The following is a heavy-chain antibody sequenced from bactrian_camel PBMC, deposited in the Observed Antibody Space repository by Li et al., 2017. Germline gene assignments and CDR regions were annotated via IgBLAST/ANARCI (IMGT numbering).Heavy chain of an antibody. V-gene: IGHV3-2*01. J-gene: IGHJ4*01. D-gene: IGHD2*01. CDR3: AASDWARYCSGGPRSYEYKH. CDR1: GFTFSSYY. Sequence: HVQLVESGGGSVQPGGSLRLSCAASGFTFSSYYISWVRQAPGKGLEWVSSILRDGSNTYYADSVKGRFTISRDNAKNTLYLQMNSLKPEDTAMYYCAASDWARYCSGGPRSYEYKHWGHGTQVTVS. CDR2: ILRDGSNT.